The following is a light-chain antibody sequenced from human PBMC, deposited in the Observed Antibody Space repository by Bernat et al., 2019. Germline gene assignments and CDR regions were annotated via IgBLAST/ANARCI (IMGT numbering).Light chain of an antibody. J-gene: IGLJ1*01. CDR3: SSNVGLSNYL. CDR1: SSDVGAYNY. Sequence: QSALTQPPSASGSPGQSVTVSCTGTSSDVGAYNYVSWYQQYPGKAPKLIIYEVHKRPSGVPDRFSGSKSGNTAFRTVSGLQAEDEADYYCSSNVGLSNYLFGGGTQVTVL. V-gene: IGLV2-8*01. CDR2: EVH.